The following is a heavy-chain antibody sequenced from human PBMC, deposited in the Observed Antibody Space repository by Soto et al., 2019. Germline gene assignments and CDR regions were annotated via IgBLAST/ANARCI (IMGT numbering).Heavy chain of an antibody. J-gene: IGHJ4*02. Sequence: EVQLVESGGGLVQPGGSLRLSCAASGFTFSSFWMHWVRQAPGEGLVWVSRINSDGSNTNYADSVKGRFTISRDNAKNTLYLKMNSLRAEDPAVYYCARGGVPAAMSYWGQGTLVTVSS. CDR2: INSDGSNT. CDR1: GFTFSSFW. CDR3: ARGGVPAAMSY. D-gene: IGHD2-2*01. V-gene: IGHV3-74*01.